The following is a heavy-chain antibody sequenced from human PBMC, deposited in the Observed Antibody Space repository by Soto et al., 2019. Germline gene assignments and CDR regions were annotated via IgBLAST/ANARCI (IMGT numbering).Heavy chain of an antibody. D-gene: IGHD3-16*01. CDR3: VRVSMVTFGEIHAPVALEY. V-gene: IGHV3-11*01. J-gene: IGHJ4*02. CDR2: VSGDGSSI. Sequence: PGGSLRLSCEASGFTFSDHYMSWIRQAPGKGLEWVSYVSGDGSSIYYSDSVKGRFTVSRDNAKNSLYLQMNSLRAEDTALYYCVRVSMVTFGEIHAPVALEYWGQGTLVTVSS. CDR1: GFTFSDHY.